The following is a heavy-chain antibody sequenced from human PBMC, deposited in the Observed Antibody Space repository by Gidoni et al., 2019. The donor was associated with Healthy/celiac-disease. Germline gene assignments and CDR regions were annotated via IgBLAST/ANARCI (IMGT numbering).Heavy chain of an antibody. Sequence: QLQLQESGPGLVKPSETLSLTCTVSGGSISSSSYYWGWIRQPPGKGLEWIGSIYYSGSTYYNPSLKSRVTISVDTSKNQFSLKLSSGTAADTAVYYCARQGKESTIFGVVIRGDYYYYGMDVWGQGTAVTVSS. D-gene: IGHD3-3*01. CDR2: IYYSGST. CDR1: GGSISSSSYY. J-gene: IGHJ6*02. V-gene: IGHV4-39*01. CDR3: ARQGKESTIFGVVIRGDYYYYGMDV.